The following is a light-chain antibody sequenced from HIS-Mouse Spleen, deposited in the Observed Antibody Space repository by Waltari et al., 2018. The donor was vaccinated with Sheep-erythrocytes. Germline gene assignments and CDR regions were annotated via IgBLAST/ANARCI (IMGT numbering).Light chain of an antibody. J-gene: IGLJ3*02. Sequence: QPALTQPPPASGSPGQSVTISCTGTSSHVGGYTYFSWYQQHPGKAPKLMIYEVSKRPSGVPDRFSGSKSGNTASLTVSGLQAEDEADYYCSSYAGSNNWVLGGGTKLTVL. V-gene: IGLV2-8*01. CDR1: SSHVGGYTY. CDR2: EVS. CDR3: SSYAGSNNWV.